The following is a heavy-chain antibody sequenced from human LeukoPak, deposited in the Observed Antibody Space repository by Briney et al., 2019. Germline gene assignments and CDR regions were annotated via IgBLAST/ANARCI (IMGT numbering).Heavy chain of an antibody. CDR3: AKDFSDWSHFDY. V-gene: IGHV3-23*01. CDR2: ISGSGGTT. Sequence: GGSLRLSCAASGFIFSSYAMSWVRQAPGKGLEWVSAISGSGGTTYFADSVKGRFTISRDNSKNTLSLQMNSLRAEDTAVYFCAKDFSDWSHFDYWGQGTLVTVSS. J-gene: IGHJ4*02. CDR1: GFIFSSYA. D-gene: IGHD3-9*01.